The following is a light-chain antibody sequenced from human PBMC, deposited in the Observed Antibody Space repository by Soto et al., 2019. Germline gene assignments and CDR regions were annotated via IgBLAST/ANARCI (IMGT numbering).Light chain of an antibody. CDR3: QQSYNLPRT. V-gene: IGKV1-39*01. CDR1: QTISSY. Sequence: DIQMTQSPSSLSASVGDRVTINCRASQTISSYLNWYQQKPGKAPKLLIYGASALQSGVPPRFSGSGSGTNCTLTIRSLQPEDFAAYYCQQSYNLPRTFGPGTKVDIK. CDR2: GAS. J-gene: IGKJ3*01.